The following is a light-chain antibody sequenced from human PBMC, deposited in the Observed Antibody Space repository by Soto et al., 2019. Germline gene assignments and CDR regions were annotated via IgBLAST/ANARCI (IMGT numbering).Light chain of an antibody. Sequence: TQSPSTLSASVGDRVTITCRASQSVSSSYLAWYQQKPGQAPRLLIYGASSRATGIPDRFSGSGSGTDFTLTISRLEPEDFAVYYCQQYGSSPTLTFGGGTKVDIK. CDR3: QQYGSSPTLT. CDR1: QSVSSSY. V-gene: IGKV3-20*01. CDR2: GAS. J-gene: IGKJ4*01.